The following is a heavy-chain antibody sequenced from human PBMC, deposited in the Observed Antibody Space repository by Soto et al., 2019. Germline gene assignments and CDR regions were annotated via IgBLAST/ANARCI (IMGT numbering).Heavy chain of an antibody. D-gene: IGHD6-19*01. J-gene: IGHJ4*02. Sequence: QVQLVESGGGVVQPGRSLRLSCTGSGFGFSNYDMYWVRQAPGKGLEWVAVISYDGSNKYSADSVKGRFTISRDNSKNQLFLRMNSLRAEDTAVYYCAKRDCGYSRGWSEMGGFDYWGQGTLVTVSS. CDR2: ISYDGSNK. CDR1: GFGFSNYD. CDR3: AKRDCGYSRGWSEMGGFDY. V-gene: IGHV3-30*18.